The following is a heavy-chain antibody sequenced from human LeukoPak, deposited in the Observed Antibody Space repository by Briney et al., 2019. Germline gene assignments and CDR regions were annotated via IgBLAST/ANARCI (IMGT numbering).Heavy chain of an antibody. CDR1: GFTFSSYS. Sequence: GGSLRLSCAASGFTFSSYSMTWVRQAPGKGLEWVSSISSSNSYIYYADSVKGRFTISRDNAQNSLYLQMNSLRAEDTAVYYCASDRALYDFWSGYTNREFEYWGQGTLVTVSS. CDR2: ISSSNSYI. J-gene: IGHJ4*02. V-gene: IGHV3-21*01. CDR3: ASDRALYDFWSGYTNREFEY. D-gene: IGHD3-3*01.